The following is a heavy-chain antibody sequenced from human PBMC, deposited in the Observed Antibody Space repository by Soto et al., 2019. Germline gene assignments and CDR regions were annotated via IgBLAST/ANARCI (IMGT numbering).Heavy chain of an antibody. Sequence: EVQLVESGGGLVKPGGSLSLSCAASGFTFSSYSMNWVRQAPGKGLEWVSSISSSSSYIYYADSVKGRFTISRDNAKNSLYLQMNSLRAEDTAVYYCARDCTWGRGGSCYSFRYFDYWGQGTLVTVSS. CDR3: ARDCTWGRGGSCYSFRYFDY. V-gene: IGHV3-21*01. CDR1: GFTFSSYS. CDR2: ISSSSSYI. J-gene: IGHJ4*02. D-gene: IGHD2-15*01.